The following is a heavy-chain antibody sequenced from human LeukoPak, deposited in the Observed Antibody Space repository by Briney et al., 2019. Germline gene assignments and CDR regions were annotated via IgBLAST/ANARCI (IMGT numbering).Heavy chain of an antibody. CDR3: VGFDY. Sequence: GRSLRLSCAASGFTFSSYGMHRVRQAPGKGLEWVAVISYDGSNKYYADSVKGRFTISRDNSKNTLYLQMNSLRAEDTAVYYCVGFDYWGQGTLVTVSS. V-gene: IGHV3-30*03. J-gene: IGHJ4*02. CDR1: GFTFSSYG. CDR2: ISYDGSNK.